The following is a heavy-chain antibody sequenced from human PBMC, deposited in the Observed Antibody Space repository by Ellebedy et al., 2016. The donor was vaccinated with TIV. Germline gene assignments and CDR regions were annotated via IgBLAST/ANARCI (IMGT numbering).Heavy chain of an antibody. D-gene: IGHD3-10*01. CDR1: GGSISSYY. J-gene: IGHJ3*02. Sequence: SETLSLXXTVSGGSISSYYWSWIRQPPGKGLEWIGYIYYSGSTNYNPSLKSRVTISVDTSKNQFSLKLSSVTAADTAVYYCARGRTRTFGIWGQGTMVTVSS. CDR3: ARGRTRTFGI. CDR2: IYYSGST. V-gene: IGHV4-59*01.